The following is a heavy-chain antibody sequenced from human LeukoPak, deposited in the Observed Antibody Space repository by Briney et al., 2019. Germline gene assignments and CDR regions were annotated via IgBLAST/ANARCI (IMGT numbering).Heavy chain of an antibody. J-gene: IGHJ4*02. D-gene: IGHD3-10*01. Sequence: GGSLRLSCADSGFTDSSNYMRWVRQAPGKELEWVSVINSGGSTYYADSVKGRFTISRDNSKNTLYLQMHSLRAEDTAVYYCASGGIDYYGSGSHTDYWGQGTLVTVSS. CDR3: ASGGIDYYGSGSHTDY. CDR1: GFTDSSNY. V-gene: IGHV3-66*01. CDR2: INSGGST.